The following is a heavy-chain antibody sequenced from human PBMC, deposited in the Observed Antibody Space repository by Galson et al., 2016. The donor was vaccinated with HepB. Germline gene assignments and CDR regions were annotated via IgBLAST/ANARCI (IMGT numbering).Heavy chain of an antibody. CDR2: ISYDGSDK. D-gene: IGHD4-17*01. CDR1: GFTFSSYG. V-gene: IGHV3-30*18. Sequence: SLRLSCAASGFTFSSYGMHWVRQAPGKGLEWVAVISYDGSDKYYAESVKGRFSISRDNSKNTLYLQMNSLRPEDTAVYYCAKDYGDFGDYILNYWGQGTLVTVFS. CDR3: AKDYGDFGDYILNY. J-gene: IGHJ4*02.